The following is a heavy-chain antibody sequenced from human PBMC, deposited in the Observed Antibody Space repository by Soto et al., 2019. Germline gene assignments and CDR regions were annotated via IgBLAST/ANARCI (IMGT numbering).Heavy chain of an antibody. V-gene: IGHV3-30*17. CDR3: ARDRLPSYNLRYFDWLLSLTWFAP. CDR2: ISYDGSNK. J-gene: IGHJ5*02. D-gene: IGHD3-9*01. CDR1: RFTFSSYA. Sequence: GSLRLSCSCSRFTFSSYAMHLFRHSPGNGLYLVAVISYDGSNKYYVDPVKGRFTISRDNSKNTLYLQMNSLRAEDTAVYYCARDRLPSYNLRYFDWLLSLTWFAPWGQGTLVTVSS.